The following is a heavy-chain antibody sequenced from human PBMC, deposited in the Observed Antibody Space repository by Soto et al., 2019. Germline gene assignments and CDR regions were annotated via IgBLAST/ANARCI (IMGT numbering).Heavy chain of an antibody. CDR2: ISAYNGNT. CDR3: ARDGFSNGWYIY. D-gene: IGHD6-19*01. V-gene: IGHV1-18*01. Sequence: QVQLVQSGAEVKMPGASVKVSCKASGYTFTNYAISWVRQAPGQGLEWMGWISAYNGNTNHAQNLQDRVTMTTDTSTSTAYMELRSLRSDDTAVYYCARDGFSNGWYIYWGQGTLVTVSS. J-gene: IGHJ4*02. CDR1: GYTFTNYA.